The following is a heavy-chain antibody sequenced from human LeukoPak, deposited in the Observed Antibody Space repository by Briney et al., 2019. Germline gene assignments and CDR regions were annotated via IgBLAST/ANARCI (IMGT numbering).Heavy chain of an antibody. CDR3: ARSLNYGGNSGAYFDY. CDR2: ISYDGGNK. Sequence: GGSLRLSCAASGFTFSSYAMHWVRQAPGKGLEWVTVISYDGGNKYYADSVKDRFTISRDNSENTLYLQMNSLRAEDTAVYYCARSLNYGGNSGAYFDYWGQGTLVTVSS. V-gene: IGHV3-30-3*01. J-gene: IGHJ4*02. CDR1: GFTFSSYA. D-gene: IGHD4-23*01.